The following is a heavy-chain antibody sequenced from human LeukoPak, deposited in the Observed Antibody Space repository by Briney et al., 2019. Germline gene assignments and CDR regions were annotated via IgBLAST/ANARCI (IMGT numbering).Heavy chain of an antibody. D-gene: IGHD3-10*01. J-gene: IGHJ6*03. CDR2: ISAYNGNT. CDR1: GYTFTNYG. V-gene: IGHV1-18*01. Sequence: GASVKVSCKASGYTFTNYGISWVRQAPGQGLEWMGWISAYNGNTNSAQKLQGRVSMTTDTSTSTAYMELRSLRSDDTAVYYCARDLRIEFGELYDYYMDVWGKGTTVTISS. CDR3: ARDLRIEFGELYDYYMDV.